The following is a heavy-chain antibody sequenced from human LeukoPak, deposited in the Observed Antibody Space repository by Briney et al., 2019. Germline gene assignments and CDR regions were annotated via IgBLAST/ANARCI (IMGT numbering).Heavy chain of an antibody. D-gene: IGHD6-19*01. Sequence: ASVKVSCKVSGYTLTELPMHWVRQAPGKGLEWMGGFDPEDGETIYAQKFQGRVTMTEDTSTDTAYMELSSLRSEDTAVYYCATDHPTATWAVAGTRAFDIWGQGTMVTVSS. V-gene: IGHV1-24*01. CDR1: GYTLTELP. CDR2: FDPEDGET. J-gene: IGHJ3*02. CDR3: ATDHPTATWAVAGTRAFDI.